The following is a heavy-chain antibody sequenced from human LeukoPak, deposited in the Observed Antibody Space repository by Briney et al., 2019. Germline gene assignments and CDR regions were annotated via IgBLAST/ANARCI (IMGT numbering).Heavy chain of an antibody. J-gene: IGHJ3*02. CDR1: GFTVSSYE. CDR3: GAARQYVGAFDI. V-gene: IGHV3-48*03. D-gene: IGHD3-16*01. CDR2: ISSDGATI. Sequence: GGSLRLSCAASGFTVSSYEFYWVRQAPGKGLEWVSYISSDGATIKYADSVKGRFTISRDDAKRSLYLQMNGLRADDMAIYYCGAARQYVGAFDIWGQGTVVTVSS.